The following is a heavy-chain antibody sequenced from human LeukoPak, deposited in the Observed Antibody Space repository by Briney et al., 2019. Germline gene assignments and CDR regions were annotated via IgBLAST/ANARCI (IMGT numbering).Heavy chain of an antibody. J-gene: IGHJ4*02. CDR3: AKDRGNYDFWSGYY. CDR1: GFTFSSYG. CDR2: ISYDGNNK. Sequence: GGSLRLSCAASGFTFSSYGMHWVRQAPGKGLEWVAVISYDGNNKYYADSVKGRFTISRDNSKNTLYLQMNSLRAEDTAVYYCAKDRGNYDFWSGYYWGQGTLVTVSS. V-gene: IGHV3-30*18. D-gene: IGHD3-3*01.